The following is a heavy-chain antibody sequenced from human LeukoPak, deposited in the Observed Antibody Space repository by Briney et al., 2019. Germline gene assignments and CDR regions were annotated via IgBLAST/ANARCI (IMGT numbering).Heavy chain of an antibody. Sequence: GRSLRLSCAAPGFTFSSYGMHWLRQAPGKGLEWVALISHDGSDKYYADSVKGRFTISRDNSKNTLYLQMNSLRAEDTAMYSCATLLLGVGGDYWGQGTLVTVSS. CDR3: ATLLLGVGGDY. CDR2: ISHDGSDK. V-gene: IGHV3-30*03. D-gene: IGHD3-16*01. J-gene: IGHJ4*02. CDR1: GFTFSSYG.